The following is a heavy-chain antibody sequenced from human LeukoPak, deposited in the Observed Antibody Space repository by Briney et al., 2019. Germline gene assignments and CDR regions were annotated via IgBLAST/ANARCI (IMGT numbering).Heavy chain of an antibody. CDR2: INPNNGGT. J-gene: IGHJ4*02. CDR1: GYIFTDYY. V-gene: IGHV1-2*06. D-gene: IGHD2-21*02. CDR3: ARAPAYCGGDCYFY. Sequence: GASVKVSCKASGYIFTDYYMHWVRQAPGQELEWMGRINPNNGGTYYSQKFQGRVTMTRDTSITTAYMELSRLRSDDTAVYYCARAPAYCGGDCYFYWGQGTLVTVSS.